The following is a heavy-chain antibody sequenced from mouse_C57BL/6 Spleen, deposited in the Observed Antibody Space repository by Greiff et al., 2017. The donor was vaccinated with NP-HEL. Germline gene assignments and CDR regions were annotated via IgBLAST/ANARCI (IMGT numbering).Heavy chain of an antibody. CDR1: GYAFSSYW. Sequence: VQLVESGAELVKPGASVKISCKASGYAFSSYWMNWVKQRPGKGLEWIGQIYPGDGDTNYNGKFKGKATLTADKSSSTAYMQLSSLPSADSAVYFCARSPYYDGSYFDYWGQGTTLTVSS. CDR2: IYPGDGDT. V-gene: IGHV1-80*01. D-gene: IGHD1-1*01. J-gene: IGHJ2*01. CDR3: ARSPYYDGSYFDY.